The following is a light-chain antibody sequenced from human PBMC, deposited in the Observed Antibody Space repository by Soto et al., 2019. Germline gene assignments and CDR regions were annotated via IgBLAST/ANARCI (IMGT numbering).Light chain of an antibody. Sequence: EIVLTQSPSTLSLSPGERATLSCRAGQSASSNLAWYQQKPGQAPRLLTYDASTRATGIPDRFSGGGSGTEFTLTISSLQSEDFVVYYCQQYNSWPPITFGQGTRLEI. CDR1: QSASSN. V-gene: IGKV3-15*01. CDR2: DAS. J-gene: IGKJ5*01. CDR3: QQYNSWPPIT.